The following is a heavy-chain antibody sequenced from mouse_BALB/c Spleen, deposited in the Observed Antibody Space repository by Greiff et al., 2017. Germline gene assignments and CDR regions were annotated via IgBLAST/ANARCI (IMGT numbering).Heavy chain of an antibody. CDR3: ASRRSYRYDEGYYFDY. CDR1: GYTFTDYY. V-gene: IGHV1-18*01. D-gene: IGHD2-14*01. J-gene: IGHJ2*01. Sequence: EVQLQQSGPELVKPGASVKIPCKASGYTFTDYYMDWVKQSHGKSLEWIGDINPNNGGTIYNQKFKGKATLTVDKSSSTAYMAPRSLTSEDTAVYYWASRRSYRYDEGYYFDYWGQGTTRTVSS. CDR2: INPNNGGT.